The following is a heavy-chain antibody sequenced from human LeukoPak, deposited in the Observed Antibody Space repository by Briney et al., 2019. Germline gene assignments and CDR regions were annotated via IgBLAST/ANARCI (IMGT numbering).Heavy chain of an antibody. CDR1: GFTFSNYE. D-gene: IGHD3-9*01. CDR2: ISGSGSTI. J-gene: IGHJ4*02. CDR3: ARGLTYFDILTGFHDRLDYFDY. V-gene: IGHV3-48*03. Sequence: PGGSLRLSCAASGFTFSNYEMNWVRQAPGKGLDWVSYISGSGSTIYYADSVRGRFTISRDNAKKSLYLQMNSLRAEDTAVNYCARGLTYFDILTGFHDRLDYFDYWGQGTLVTVSS.